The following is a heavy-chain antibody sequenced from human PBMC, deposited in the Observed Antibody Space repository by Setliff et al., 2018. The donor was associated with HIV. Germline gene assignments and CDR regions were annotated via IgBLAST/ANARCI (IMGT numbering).Heavy chain of an antibody. D-gene: IGHD3-3*01. CDR1: GYTFTAYA. CDR3: ARAADYDFWSGYSSGWFDP. J-gene: IGHJ5*02. CDR2: INAGNGNT. Sequence: ASVKVSCKASGYTFTAYAMHWVRQAPGQRLEWMGWINAGNGNTKYSHRFQGRVTITRDTSASTAYMELSSLRSEDTAVYYCARAADYDFWSGYSSGWFDPWGQGTLVTVSS. V-gene: IGHV1-3*01.